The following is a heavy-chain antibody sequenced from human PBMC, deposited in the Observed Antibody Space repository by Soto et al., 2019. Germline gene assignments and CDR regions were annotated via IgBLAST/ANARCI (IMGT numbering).Heavy chain of an antibody. CDR1: GFIFSSYG. Sequence: RLSSAASGFIFSSYGMHWVRHAPGKGLEWVAVISYDVTNKYYADSVKGRFTISRDNSKNTLYLQMNSLRAEDTAVYYCAKDLRIAVAGTDYFESWGQGTLVTVSS. V-gene: IGHV3-30*18. D-gene: IGHD6-19*01. CDR2: ISYDVTNK. J-gene: IGHJ4*02. CDR3: AKDLRIAVAGTDYFES.